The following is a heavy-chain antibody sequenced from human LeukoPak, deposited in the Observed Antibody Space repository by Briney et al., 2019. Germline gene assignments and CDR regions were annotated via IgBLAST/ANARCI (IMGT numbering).Heavy chain of an antibody. V-gene: IGHV4-34*01. D-gene: IGHD3-22*01. CDR3: ARGPHYYGSSGSDAFDI. CDR2: INHSGST. J-gene: IGHJ3*02. CDR1: GGSFSGYY. Sequence: SETLSLTCAVYGGSFSGYYWSWIRQPPGKGLEWIGEINHSGSTNYNPSLKSRVTISVDTSKNQFSLKLSSVTAADTAVCYCARGPHYYGSSGSDAFDIWGQGTMVTVSS.